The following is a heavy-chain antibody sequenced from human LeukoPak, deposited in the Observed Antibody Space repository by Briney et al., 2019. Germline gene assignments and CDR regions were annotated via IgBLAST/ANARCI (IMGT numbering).Heavy chain of an antibody. CDR1: GFTFSDYY. CDR2: ISSSGSTI. V-gene: IGHV3-11*04. D-gene: IGHD1-1*01. Sequence: GGSLRLSCAASGFTFSDYYMSWIRQAPGKGLEWVSYISSSGSTIYYADSVKGRFTISRDNAKNSLYLQMNSLRAEDTAVYYCARDLDPGPDNWFDPWGQGTLVTVSS. J-gene: IGHJ5*02. CDR3: ARDLDPGPDNWFDP.